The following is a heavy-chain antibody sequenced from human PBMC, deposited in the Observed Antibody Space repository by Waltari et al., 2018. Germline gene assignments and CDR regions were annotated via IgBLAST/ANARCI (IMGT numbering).Heavy chain of an antibody. D-gene: IGHD3-3*01. Sequence: QVQLQESGPGLVKPSETLSLTCTVSGYSISSGYYWGWIRPPPGKGLEWIGSIYHSGSTYYNPSLKSRVTISVDTSKNQFSLKLSSVTAADTAVYYCARGAFGVVIIVGNWFDPWGQGTLVTVSS. CDR1: GYSISSGYY. J-gene: IGHJ5*02. V-gene: IGHV4-38-2*02. CDR2: IYHSGST. CDR3: ARGAFGVVIIVGNWFDP.